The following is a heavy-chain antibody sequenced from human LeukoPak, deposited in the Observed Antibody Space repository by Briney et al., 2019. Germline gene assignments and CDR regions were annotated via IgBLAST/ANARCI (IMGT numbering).Heavy chain of an antibody. J-gene: IGHJ4*02. CDR2: INNDGSIT. CDR1: GFIFSRYW. D-gene: IGHD6-6*01. V-gene: IGHV3-74*01. CDR3: ARGPSVLEAIDN. Sequence: VEPGGSLTLSCAASGFIFSRYWMHWVRQAPGKELVWVSRINNDGSITNSADSVKGRFTISRDNAKDMLYLQMDSLRVEDTAIYYCARGPSVLEAIDNWGQGTLVAVSS.